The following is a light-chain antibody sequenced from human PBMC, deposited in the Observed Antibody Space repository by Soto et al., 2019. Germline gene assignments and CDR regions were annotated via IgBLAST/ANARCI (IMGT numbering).Light chain of an antibody. CDR1: TGAVTSGFY. CDR3: LLSFGGSQV. CDR2: STN. V-gene: IGLV7-43*01. J-gene: IGLJ2*01. Sequence: QAVVTQESSLTVSPRGTVTLTCASSTGAVTSGFYPSWFQQKPGQAPKALIYSTNNKDSCTPARFSGSILGDKAALTVSGVQPEDEADYYCLLSFGGSQVFGGGTKVTVL.